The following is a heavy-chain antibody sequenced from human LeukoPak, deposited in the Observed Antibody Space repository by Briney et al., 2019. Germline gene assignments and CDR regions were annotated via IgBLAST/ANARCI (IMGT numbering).Heavy chain of an antibody. Sequence: KPSETLSLTCTVSGGSISSSSYYWGWIRQPPGKGLEWLASIYYSGSTYYNPSFKSRVTMSVDTSKNQFSLKLTSVTAADMAVYYCARLLYDRSGYYYFDYWGQGTLVTASS. D-gene: IGHD3-22*01. CDR2: IYYSGST. J-gene: IGHJ4*02. CDR1: GGSISSSSYY. CDR3: ARLLYDRSGYYYFDY. V-gene: IGHV4-39*01.